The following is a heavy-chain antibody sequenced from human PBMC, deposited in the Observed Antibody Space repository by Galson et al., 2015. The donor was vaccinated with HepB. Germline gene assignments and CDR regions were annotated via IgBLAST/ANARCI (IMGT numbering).Heavy chain of an antibody. V-gene: IGHV3-21*01. CDR2: ISSSSSYI. CDR1: GFTFSSYS. CDR3: ARDRARTFYYGSGSYYERARKTGKDYYYYGMDV. D-gene: IGHD3-10*01. J-gene: IGHJ6*02. Sequence: SLRLSCAASGFTFSSYSMNWVRQAPGKGLEWVSSISSSSSYIYYADSVKGRFTISRDNAKNSLYLQMNSLRAEDTAVYYCARDRARTFYYGSGSYYERARKTGKDYYYYGMDVWGQGTTVTVSS.